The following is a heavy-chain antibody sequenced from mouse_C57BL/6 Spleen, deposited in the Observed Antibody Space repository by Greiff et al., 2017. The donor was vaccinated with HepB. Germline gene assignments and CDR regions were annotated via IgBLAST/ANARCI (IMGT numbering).Heavy chain of an antibody. CDR3: ARGWDGRAMDY. J-gene: IGHJ4*01. V-gene: IGHV1-18*01. CDR1: GYTFTDYN. CDR2: INPNNGGT. D-gene: IGHD4-1*01. Sequence: EVQLQQSGPELVKPGASVKIPCKASGYTFTDYNMDWVKQSHGKSLEWIGDINPNNGGTIYNQKFKGKATLTVDKSSSTAYMELRSLTSEDTAVYYCARGWDGRAMDYWGQGTSVTVSS.